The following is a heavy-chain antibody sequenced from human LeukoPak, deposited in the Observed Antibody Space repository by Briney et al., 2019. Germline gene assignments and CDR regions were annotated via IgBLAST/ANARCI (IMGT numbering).Heavy chain of an antibody. V-gene: IGHV3-30-3*01. D-gene: IGHD6-19*01. CDR3: ARELEIAVAGTLGY. CDR1: GFTFSSYA. CDR2: ISYDGSNK. J-gene: IGHJ4*02. Sequence: PGRSLRLSCVASGFTFSSYAMHWVRQAPGKGLEWVAVISYDGSNKYYADSVKGRFTIPRDHSKNTLYLQMKSLRAEDTAVYYCARELEIAVAGTLGYWGQGTLVTVSS.